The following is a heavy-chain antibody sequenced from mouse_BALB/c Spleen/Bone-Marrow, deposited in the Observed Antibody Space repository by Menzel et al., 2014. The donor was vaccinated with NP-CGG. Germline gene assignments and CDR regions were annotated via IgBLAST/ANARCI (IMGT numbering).Heavy chain of an antibody. CDR1: GFSFSNYG. J-gene: IGHJ3*01. CDR3: ARHAYYDQTEVSFVY. D-gene: IGHD2-4*01. Sequence: EVQVVESGGGLVKSGGSLKLSRAASGFSFSNYGMSWVRQTPEKRLEWVATISGDGRYTFYSDSVKGRFTISRDNAKNNLYLQLRSLRSEDTALYYCARHAYYDQTEVSFVYWGQGTLVTVSA. V-gene: IGHV5-9-2*01. CDR2: ISGDGRYT.